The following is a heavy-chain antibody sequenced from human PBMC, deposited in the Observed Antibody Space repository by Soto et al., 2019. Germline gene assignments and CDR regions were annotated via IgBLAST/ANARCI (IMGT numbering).Heavy chain of an antibody. Sequence: QVQLVESGGGVVQPGRSLKLSCAASGFTLSTYDIHWVRQAPGKGLEWVAVIWYDGSNKYYADSVKGRFTISRDNSKNTLYLQMNSLRAEDTAVYYCAKDRSTSFTMDVWGQGTTVTVSS. V-gene: IGHV3-33*06. J-gene: IGHJ6*02. CDR3: AKDRSTSFTMDV. D-gene: IGHD2-2*01. CDR2: IWYDGSNK. CDR1: GFTLSTYD.